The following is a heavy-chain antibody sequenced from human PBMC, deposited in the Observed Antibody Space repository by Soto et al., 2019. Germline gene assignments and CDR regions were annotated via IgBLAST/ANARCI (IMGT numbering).Heavy chain of an antibody. D-gene: IGHD1-1*01. V-gene: IGHV4-38-2*02. J-gene: IGHJ4*02. CDR2: IYPSVSS. CDR1: GFAISRGYY. Sequence: PSETLSLTCSVSGFAISRGYYWSWVRQPPGKGLEWIGSIYPSVSSYHNPSLATRLRLSIDTSKNQFTLNLTSATAADTALYFCAREKVGTTFFDNWGRESRSPSPQ. CDR3: AREKVGTTFFDN.